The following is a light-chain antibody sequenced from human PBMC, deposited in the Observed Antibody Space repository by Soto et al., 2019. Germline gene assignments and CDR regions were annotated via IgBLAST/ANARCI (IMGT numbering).Light chain of an antibody. CDR3: QQYGSSPLT. CDR1: QSVSSNY. Sequence: EIVLTQSPGTLSLSPGERATLSCRASQSVSSNYLAWYQQKPGQAPRLLIYGASSRATGIPDRFSGSGSGTDFTLTFSRLEPEDFAVYYCQQYGSSPLTFGGGTKVEIK. CDR2: GAS. J-gene: IGKJ4*01. V-gene: IGKV3-20*01.